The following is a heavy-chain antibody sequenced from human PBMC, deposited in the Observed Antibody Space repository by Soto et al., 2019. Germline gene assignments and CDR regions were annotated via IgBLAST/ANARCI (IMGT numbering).Heavy chain of an antibody. CDR2: ISGSGGST. Sequence: GGSLRLSCAASGFTFSSYAMSWVRQAPGKGLEWVSAISGSGGSTYYADSVKGRFTISRDNSKNTLYLQMNSLRAEDTAVYYCARDQGRGYSYGFDYWGQGTLVTVSS. CDR1: GFTFSSYA. CDR3: ARDQGRGYSYGFDY. D-gene: IGHD5-18*01. J-gene: IGHJ4*02. V-gene: IGHV3-23*01.